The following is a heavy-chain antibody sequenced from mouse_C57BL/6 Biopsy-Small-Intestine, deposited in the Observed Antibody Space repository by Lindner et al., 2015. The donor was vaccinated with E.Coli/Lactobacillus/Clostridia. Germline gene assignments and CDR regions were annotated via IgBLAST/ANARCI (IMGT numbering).Heavy chain of an antibody. CDR3: ARGGGGFDY. CDR2: IYPGDGDT. Sequence: VQLQESGAELVKPGASVKISCKASGDAFSNYWMNWVKQRSGKGLEWIGQIYPGDGDTKYNGKFKGKATLTADKSSSTAYMQLSSLTSEDSAVYFCARGGGGFDYWGQGTTLTVSS. CDR1: GDAFSNYW. J-gene: IGHJ2*01. V-gene: IGHV1-80*01.